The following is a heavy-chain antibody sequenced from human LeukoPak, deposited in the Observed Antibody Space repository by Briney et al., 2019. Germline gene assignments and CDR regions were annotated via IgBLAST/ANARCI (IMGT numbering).Heavy chain of an antibody. CDR1: GFTFSSYS. CDR3: AKAVDSSGYYFGPFDY. J-gene: IGHJ4*02. CDR2: ISGSGGST. V-gene: IGHV3-23*01. Sequence: GGSLRLSCAASGFTFSSYSMSWVRQAPGKGLEWVSAISGSGGSTYYADSVKGRFTISRDNSKNTLYLQMNSLRAEDTAVYYCAKAVDSSGYYFGPFDYWGQGTLVTVSS. D-gene: IGHD3-22*01.